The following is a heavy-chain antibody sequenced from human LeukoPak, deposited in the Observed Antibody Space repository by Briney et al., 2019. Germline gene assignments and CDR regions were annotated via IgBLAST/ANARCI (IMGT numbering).Heavy chain of an antibody. CDR3: ARGVRVVVPAAMSFDY. Sequence: ASVKVSCKAFGYTFTGYLMHWVRQAPGQGLEWMGWISAYNGNTNYAQKLQGRVTMTTDTSTSTAYMELRSLRSDDTAVYYCARGVRVVVPAAMSFDYWGQGTLVTVSS. CDR1: GYTFTGYL. D-gene: IGHD2-2*01. V-gene: IGHV1-18*04. CDR2: ISAYNGNT. J-gene: IGHJ4*02.